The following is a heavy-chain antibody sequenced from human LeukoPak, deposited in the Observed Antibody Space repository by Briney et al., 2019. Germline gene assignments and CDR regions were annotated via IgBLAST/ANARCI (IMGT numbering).Heavy chain of an antibody. CDR1: GGSISSYY. D-gene: IGHD2/OR15-2a*01. CDR2: IYYSGGT. Sequence: PSETLSLTCTVSGGSISSYYWSWIRQPPGKGLEWIGYIYYSGGTNYNPSLRNRVTVSVDTSKNQFSLKLSSVTAADTAVYYCARRIPLRGYFDYWGQGALVTVSS. CDR3: ARRIPLRGYFDY. J-gene: IGHJ4*02. V-gene: IGHV4-59*01.